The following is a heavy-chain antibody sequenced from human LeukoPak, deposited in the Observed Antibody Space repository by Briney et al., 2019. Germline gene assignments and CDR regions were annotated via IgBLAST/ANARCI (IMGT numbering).Heavy chain of an antibody. V-gene: IGHV3-9*01. J-gene: IGHJ4*02. D-gene: IGHD6-13*01. CDR1: GFTFDDYA. CDR3: AKDISEYPLSVPGSAAGVFDY. CDR2: ISWNSGSI. Sequence: GGSLRLSCAASGFTFDDYAMHWVRHAPGKGLEWVSGISWNSGSIGYADSVKGRFTISRDNAKNSLYLQMNSLRAEDTALYYCAKDISEYPLSVPGSAAGVFDYWGQGTLVTVSS.